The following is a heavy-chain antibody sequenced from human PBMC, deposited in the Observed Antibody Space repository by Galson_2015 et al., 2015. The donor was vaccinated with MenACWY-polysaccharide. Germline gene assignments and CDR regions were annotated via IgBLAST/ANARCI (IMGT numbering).Heavy chain of an antibody. J-gene: IGHJ3*01. D-gene: IGHD2-15*01. CDR2: IQYDGSNK. V-gene: IGHV3-33*01. CDR1: GITASGNTFSGSG. CDR3: AREGSRIVFHAFDF. Sequence: SLRLSCAAYGITASGNTFSGSGMHWVRQAPGKGLEWLAGIQYDGSNKVYADSVKGRFSISRDNSKDTLYLEMKSLRADDTAVYYCAREGSRIVFHAFDFWGQGTMVTVAS.